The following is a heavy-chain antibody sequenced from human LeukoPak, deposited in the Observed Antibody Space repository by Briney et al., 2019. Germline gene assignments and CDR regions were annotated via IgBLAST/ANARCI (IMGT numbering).Heavy chain of an antibody. CDR2: ISSSSSYI. CDR3: ATYRQVLLPFES. Sequence: GGSLRLSCAASGFTFSSYSMNWVRQAPGKGLEWASSISSSSSYIYYADSVRGRFTISRDNSKSTLSLQMNSLRAEDTAIYYCATYRQVLLPFESWGQGTLVTVSS. D-gene: IGHD2-8*02. V-gene: IGHV3-21*04. J-gene: IGHJ4*02. CDR1: GFTFSSYS.